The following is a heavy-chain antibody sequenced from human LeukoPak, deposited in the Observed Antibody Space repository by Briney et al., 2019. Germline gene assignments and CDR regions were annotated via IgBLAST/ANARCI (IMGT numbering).Heavy chain of an antibody. D-gene: IGHD6-6*01. Sequence: KASETLSLTCTVSGGSISSSSYYWGWIRQPPGKGLEWIGSIYYSGSTYYNPSLKSRVTISVDTSKNQFSLKLSSVTAADTAVYYCAKDMIAARPPYYFDYWGQGTLVTVSS. CDR1: GGSISSSSYY. CDR2: IYYSGST. CDR3: AKDMIAARPPYYFDY. J-gene: IGHJ4*02. V-gene: IGHV4-39*02.